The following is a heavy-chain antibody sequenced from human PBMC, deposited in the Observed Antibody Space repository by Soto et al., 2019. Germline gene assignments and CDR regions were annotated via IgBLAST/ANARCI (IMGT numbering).Heavy chain of an antibody. CDR1: GGSFSGYY. CDR2: INHSGST. CDR3: ARGRNRIVVVIGYFQH. Sequence: QVQLQQWGAGLLKPSETLSLTCAVYGGSFSGYYWSWIRQPPGKGLEWIGEINHSGSTNYNPSLKRRVTISVDTSKNPFSLKLSSVTAADTAVYYCARGRNRIVVVIGYFQHWGQGTLVTGSS. V-gene: IGHV4-34*01. D-gene: IGHD3-22*01. J-gene: IGHJ1*01.